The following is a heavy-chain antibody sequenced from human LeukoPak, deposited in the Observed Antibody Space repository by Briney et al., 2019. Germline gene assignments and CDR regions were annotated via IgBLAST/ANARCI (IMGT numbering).Heavy chain of an antibody. CDR3: ARDKNDYGGNSGFDP. Sequence: SQTLSLTCTVSGGSISSGGYYWSWIRQHPGKGLEWIGYIYYSGSTYYNPSLKSRVTISVDTSKNQFSLKLSSVTAADTAVYYCARDKNDYGGNSGFDPWGQGTLVTVSS. V-gene: IGHV4-31*03. D-gene: IGHD4-23*01. CDR1: GGSISSGGYY. CDR2: IYYSGST. J-gene: IGHJ5*02.